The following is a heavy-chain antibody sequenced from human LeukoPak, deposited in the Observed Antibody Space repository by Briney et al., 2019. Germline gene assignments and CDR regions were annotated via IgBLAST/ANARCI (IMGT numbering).Heavy chain of an antibody. CDR2: ISSSTSYI. CDR3: AREDWQQLVLYYYYYMDV. Sequence: GGSLRLSCAASGFTFSSYSMNWVRQAPGKGLEWVSSISSSTSYIYYADSVKGRFTISRDNAKNSLYLQMNSLRAEDTAVYYCAREDWQQLVLYYYYYMDVWGKGTAVTVSS. V-gene: IGHV3-21*01. CDR1: GFTFSSYS. D-gene: IGHD6-13*01. J-gene: IGHJ6*03.